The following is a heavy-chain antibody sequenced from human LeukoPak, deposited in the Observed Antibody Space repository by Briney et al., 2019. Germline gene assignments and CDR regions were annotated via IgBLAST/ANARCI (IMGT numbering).Heavy chain of an antibody. J-gene: IGHJ4*02. Sequence: PSETLSLTCTVSGGAISSDNYYWGWIRQPPGKGLEWIGSINYSGTTYYNPFLKSRVSISVDTSRTQFSLRLSSVTAADTAVYYCARLSDYWGQGTLVTVSS. V-gene: IGHV4-39*01. CDR3: ARLSDY. CDR2: INYSGTT. CDR1: GGAISSDNYY.